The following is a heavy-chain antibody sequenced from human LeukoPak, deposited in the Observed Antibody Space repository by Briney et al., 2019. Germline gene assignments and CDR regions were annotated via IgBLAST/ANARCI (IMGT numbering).Heavy chain of an antibody. CDR2: INSDGSST. V-gene: IGHV3-74*01. CDR3: ARGRDYYYMDV. CDR1: GFTFSSYW. J-gene: IGHJ6*03. Sequence: SGVPLRLXCAASGFTFSSYWMHWVPQAPGKGLVGVSRINSDGSSTIYAVSVKGRFTISRDNAKNTLYLQMHSLRAEDTAVYYCARGRDYYYMDVWGKGTTVTVS.